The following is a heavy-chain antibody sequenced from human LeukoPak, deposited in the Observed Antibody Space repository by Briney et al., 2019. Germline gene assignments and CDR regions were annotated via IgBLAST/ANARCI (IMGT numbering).Heavy chain of an antibody. CDR3: ARDGLWFGELSRVDY. CDR2: INTDGSST. V-gene: IGHV3-74*01. D-gene: IGHD3-10*01. CDR1: GFTFSSYW. J-gene: IGHJ4*02. Sequence: GGSLRLSCAASGFTFSSYWMHWVRQAPGKGLVWVSRINTDGSSTSYADSVKGRFTISRDNDKNTLYLQMNTLRAEDTAVYYCARDGLWFGELSRVDYWGQGTLVTVSS.